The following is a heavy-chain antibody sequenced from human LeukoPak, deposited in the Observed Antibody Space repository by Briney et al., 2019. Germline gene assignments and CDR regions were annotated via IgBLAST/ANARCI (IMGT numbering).Heavy chain of an antibody. CDR2: IDYDSSHI. V-gene: IGHV3-21*01. CDR1: GFTFSNSA. D-gene: IGHD3-9*01. J-gene: IGHJ4*02. Sequence: GGTLRLSCAASGFTFSNSAMNWVRQVPGKGLEWVSSIDYDSSHIYYAASVRGRFTISRDNARNSVYLQMNSLRVEDTAVYYCARDPLRYLRVGHYDYWGQGTLVAVSS. CDR3: ARDPLRYLRVGHYDY.